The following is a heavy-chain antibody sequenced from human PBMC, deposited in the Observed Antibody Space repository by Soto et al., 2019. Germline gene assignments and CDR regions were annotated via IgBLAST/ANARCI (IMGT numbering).Heavy chain of an antibody. CDR1: GGSFSGYY. D-gene: IGHD5-12*01. J-gene: IGHJ4*02. V-gene: IGHV4-34*01. CDR3: ASLIGYSGYDFSDY. CDR2: INHSGST. Sequence: PSETLSLTCAVYGGSFSGYYWSWIRQPPGKGLEWIGEINHSGSTNYNPSLKSRVTISVDTSKNQFSLKLSSVTAADTAVYYCASLIGYSGYDFSDYWGQGTLVTVSS.